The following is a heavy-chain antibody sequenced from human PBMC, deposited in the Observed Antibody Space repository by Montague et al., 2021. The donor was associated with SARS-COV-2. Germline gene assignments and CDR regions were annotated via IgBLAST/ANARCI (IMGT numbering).Heavy chain of an antibody. CDR2: IFYRGGT. CDR1: GGSTSSGGYY. J-gene: IGHJ6*02. D-gene: IGHD3-16*01. CDR3: ARANYYVMTSKAYAMDV. V-gene: IGHV4-31*03. Sequence: TLSLTCTVSGGSTSSGGYYWSWVRQPPGKGLDWIGYIFYRGGTYYXXXLKSRVSMSIDTSKIQFSLNLTSVTAADTAVYYCARANYYVMTSKAYAMDVWGQGTTVTVSS.